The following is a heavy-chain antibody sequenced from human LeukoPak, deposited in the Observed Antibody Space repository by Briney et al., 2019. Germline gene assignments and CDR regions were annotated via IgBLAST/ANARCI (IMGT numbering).Heavy chain of an antibody. CDR2: ISGSGGST. CDR1: GFTFSSYA. D-gene: IGHD3-3*01. V-gene: IGHV3-23*01. Sequence: GGSLRLSCAASGFTFSSYAMSWVRQAPGKGLEWVSAISGSGGSTYYADSVKGRFTISRDNPKNTLYLQMNSLRAEDTAVYYCAKGGRVVTTPIDYFDYWGQGTLVTVSS. J-gene: IGHJ4*02. CDR3: AKGGRVVTTPIDYFDY.